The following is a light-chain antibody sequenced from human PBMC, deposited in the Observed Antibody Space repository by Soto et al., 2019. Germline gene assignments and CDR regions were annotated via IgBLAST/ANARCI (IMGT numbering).Light chain of an antibody. Sequence: EILMTQSPATLSVSPGERATLSCRASQSVNSNLAWYQQRPGQAPRLLIYGASNRATGIPDRFSGSGSGTDFTLTISRLEPEDSAVYYCQQYGYSLSFGGGTKVDIK. V-gene: IGKV3-20*01. J-gene: IGKJ4*01. CDR1: QSVNSN. CDR3: QQYGYSLS. CDR2: GAS.